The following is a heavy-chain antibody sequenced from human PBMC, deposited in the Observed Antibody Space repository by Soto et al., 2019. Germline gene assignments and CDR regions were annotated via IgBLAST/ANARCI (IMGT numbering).Heavy chain of an antibody. Sequence: SETLSLTCAVYGGSFSGYYWSWIRQPPGKGLEWIGEINHSGSTNYNPSLKSRVTISVDTSKNQFSLKLSSVTAADTAVYYCARNLTPEITGTRGGHYYYYMDVWGKGTTVTVSS. D-gene: IGHD1-7*01. CDR3: ARNLTPEITGTRGGHYYYYMDV. V-gene: IGHV4-34*01. J-gene: IGHJ6*03. CDR2: INHSGST. CDR1: GGSFSGYY.